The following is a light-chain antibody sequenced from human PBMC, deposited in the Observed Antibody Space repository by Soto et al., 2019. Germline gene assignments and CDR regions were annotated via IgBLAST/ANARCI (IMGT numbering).Light chain of an antibody. Sequence: QSVLTQPPSVSGAPGQRVTISCTGRSSNIGAGYDVHWYQQLPGTAPKLLIYGNTDLPSGVPDRFSGTKSGTSASLAITGLQAEDEADYYCQSYDSSLSGDVFGPGTKVTVL. CDR3: QSYDSSLSGDV. V-gene: IGLV1-40*01. CDR2: GNT. J-gene: IGLJ1*01. CDR1: SSNIGAGYD.